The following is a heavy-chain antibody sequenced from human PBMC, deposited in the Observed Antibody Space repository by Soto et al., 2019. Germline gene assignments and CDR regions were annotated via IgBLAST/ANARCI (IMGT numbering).Heavy chain of an antibody. V-gene: IGHV3-30*18. J-gene: IGHJ4*02. D-gene: IGHD3-3*01. Sequence: EGSLRLSCAVSGFSFRSYIQHWVRQAPGKGLEWVAVITNDVGRKHYTDSVKGRFTISRDNSENPLYLEINSLRAEDAGVYFCANGERGSYDHWRGYWGKGTRVTVSP. CDR1: GFSFRSYI. CDR3: ANGERGSYDHWRGY. CDR2: ITNDVGRK.